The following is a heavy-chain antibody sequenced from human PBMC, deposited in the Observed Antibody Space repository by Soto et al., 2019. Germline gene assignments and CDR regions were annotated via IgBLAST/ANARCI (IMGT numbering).Heavy chain of an antibody. CDR1: GGTFSSYT. D-gene: IGHD5-12*01. V-gene: IGHV1-69*08. Sequence: QVQLVQSGAEVKKPGSSVKVSCKASGGTFSSYTISWVRQAPEQGLEWMGRIIPIIGIANYAQKFQGRVTITADKSTSTAYMELSSLRSEDTAVYYCARDPSAYDLPAYWGQGTLVTVSS. CDR2: IIPIIGIA. CDR3: ARDPSAYDLPAY. J-gene: IGHJ4*02.